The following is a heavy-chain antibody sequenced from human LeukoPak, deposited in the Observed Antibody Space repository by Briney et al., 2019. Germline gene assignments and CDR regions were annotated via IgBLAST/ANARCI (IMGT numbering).Heavy chain of an antibody. CDR2: INYNGNT. V-gene: IGHV4-59*08. CDR1: SGSISTYY. J-gene: IGHJ4*02. CDR3: ACLSVAHNNYFDY. D-gene: IGHD6-19*01. Sequence: SETLSLTCTVSSGSISTYYWRWIRQPPGGDVEWLGDINYNGNTNYNPSLQRRVTLSVETSKNEFSLRLTSVSATDTAVYYCACLSVAHNNYFDYWGQGILVTVSS.